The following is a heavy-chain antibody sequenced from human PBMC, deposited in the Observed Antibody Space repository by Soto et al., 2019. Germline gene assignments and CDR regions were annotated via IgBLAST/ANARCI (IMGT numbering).Heavy chain of an antibody. CDR3: ASWGGATVFDY. D-gene: IGHD1-26*01. J-gene: IGHJ4*02. CDR2: IYYSGST. CDR1: GGSISSSSDY. Sequence: RXATLSLTFTVSGGSISSSSDYWGWIRQPPGKGLEWTGSIYYSGSTYYNPSLKSRVTISVDTSKNQFSLKLSSVTAADTAVYYCASWGGATVFDYWGQGTLVTVSS. V-gene: IGHV4-39*01.